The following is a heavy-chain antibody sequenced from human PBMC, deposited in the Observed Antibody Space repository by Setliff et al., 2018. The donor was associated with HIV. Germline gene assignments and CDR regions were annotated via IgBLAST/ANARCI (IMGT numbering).Heavy chain of an antibody. CDR3: ARSLRYFDWSLRRPSHDAFDF. J-gene: IGHJ3*01. CDR1: GGFISSGDYY. CDR2: IYHSGST. V-gene: IGHV4-30-4*08. D-gene: IGHD3-9*01. Sequence: TLSLTCAVSGGFISSGDYYWGWIRQPPGKGLEWIGYIYHSGSTYYNPSLKSPVTISVDTSKNQFSLKLGFVTAADTAVYYCARSLRYFDWSLRRPSHDAFDFWGQGTMVTV.